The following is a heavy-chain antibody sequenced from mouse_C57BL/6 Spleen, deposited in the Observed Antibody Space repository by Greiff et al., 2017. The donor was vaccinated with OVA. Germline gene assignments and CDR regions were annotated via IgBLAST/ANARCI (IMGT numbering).Heavy chain of an antibody. D-gene: IGHD2-3*01. CDR1: GYAFTNYL. J-gene: IGHJ3*01. CDR2: INPGSGGT. Sequence: QVQLQQSGAELVRPGTSVKVSCKASGYAFTNYLIEWVKQRPGQGLEWIGVINPGSGGTNYNEKFKGKATLTADKSSSTAYMQLSSLTSEDSAVYFCARRKNGGDGYPVFAYWGQGTLVTVSA. V-gene: IGHV1-54*01. CDR3: ARRKNGGDGYPVFAY.